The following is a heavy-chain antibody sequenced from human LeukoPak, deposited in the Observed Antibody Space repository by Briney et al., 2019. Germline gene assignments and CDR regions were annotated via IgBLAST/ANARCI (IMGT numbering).Heavy chain of an antibody. CDR3: ARDWYFYDSSGYYFFDY. D-gene: IGHD3-22*01. CDR1: GYTFTGYY. J-gene: IGHJ4*02. CDR2: INPNSGGT. Sequence: ASVKVSCKASGYTFTGYYIHWVRQAPGQGLEWMGRINPNSGGTNYAQKFQGRVTMTRDTSISTAYMELNRLRSDDTAVYYCARDWYFYDSSGYYFFDYWGQGTLVTVSS. V-gene: IGHV1-2*06.